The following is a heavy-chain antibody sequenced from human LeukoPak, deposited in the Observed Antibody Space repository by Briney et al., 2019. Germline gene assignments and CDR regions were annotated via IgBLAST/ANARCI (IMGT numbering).Heavy chain of an antibody. V-gene: IGHV1-69*05. CDR2: IIPIFGTA. D-gene: IGHD2-2*01. CDR3: ARVDCSSTSCYRLNAFDAFDI. Sequence: SVKVSCKASGGTFSSYAISWVRQAPGQGLEWMGGIIPIFGTANYAQKFQGRVTITTDESTSTAYMELSSLRFEDTAVYYCARVDCSSTSCYRLNAFDAFDIWGQGTMVTVSS. CDR1: GGTFSSYA. J-gene: IGHJ3*02.